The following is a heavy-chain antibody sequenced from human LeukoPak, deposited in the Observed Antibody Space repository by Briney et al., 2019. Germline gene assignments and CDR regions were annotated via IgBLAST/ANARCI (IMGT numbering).Heavy chain of an antibody. D-gene: IGHD2-15*01. Sequence: SVKVSCKASGGTFSSYAVSWVRQAPGQGLEWMGGIIPIFGTANYAQKFQGRVTITADESTSTAYMELSSLRSEDTAVYYCARASLGYCRGGSCYDNWGQGTLVTVSS. J-gene: IGHJ4*02. CDR3: ARASLGYCRGGSCYDN. CDR2: IIPIFGTA. CDR1: GGTFSSYA. V-gene: IGHV1-69*13.